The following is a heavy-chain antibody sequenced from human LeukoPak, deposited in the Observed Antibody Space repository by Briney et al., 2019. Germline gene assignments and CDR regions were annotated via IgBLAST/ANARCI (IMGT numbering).Heavy chain of an antibody. CDR3: ARNYYDSSAYYYVLSYFDY. CDR1: GGSISSSGYY. V-gene: IGHV4-39*01. CDR2: IYYSAST. Sequence: PSETLSLTCTVSGGSISSSGYYWGWIRQPPGKGLEWIGSIYYSASTYYNPSLKSRVTISVDTSKNQFSLKLSSVTAADTAVYYCARNYYDSSAYYYVLSYFDYWGQGTLVTVSS. D-gene: IGHD3-22*01. J-gene: IGHJ4*02.